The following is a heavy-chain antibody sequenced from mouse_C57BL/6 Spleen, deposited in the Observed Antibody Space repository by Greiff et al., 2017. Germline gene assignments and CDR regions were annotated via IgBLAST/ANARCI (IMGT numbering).Heavy chain of an antibody. CDR3: ARIRLTTVVAKGAMDY. Sequence: QVQLQQPGAELVKPGASVQLSCKASGYTFTSYWMHWVKQRPGQGLEWIGMIHPNSGSTNYNEKFKSKATLTVDKSSSTAYMQLSSLTSEDSAVYYCARIRLTTVVAKGAMDYWGQGTSGTVSS. CDR2: IHPNSGST. D-gene: IGHD1-1*01. CDR1: GYTFTSYW. J-gene: IGHJ4*01. V-gene: IGHV1-64*01.